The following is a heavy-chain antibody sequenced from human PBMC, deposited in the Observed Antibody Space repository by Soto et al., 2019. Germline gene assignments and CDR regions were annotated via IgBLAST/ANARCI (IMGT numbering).Heavy chain of an antibody. J-gene: IGHJ6*02. V-gene: IGHV4-4*02. CDR1: GGSISSSNW. CDR3: ARATSDFWSGGRYYYGMDV. D-gene: IGHD3-3*01. CDR2: IYHSGST. Sequence: LSLTCAVSGGSISSSNWWSWVRQPPGKGLEWIGEIYHSGSTNYNPSLKSRVTISVDKSKNQFSLKLSSVTAADTAVYYCARATSDFWSGGRYYYGMDVWGQGTTVTVSS.